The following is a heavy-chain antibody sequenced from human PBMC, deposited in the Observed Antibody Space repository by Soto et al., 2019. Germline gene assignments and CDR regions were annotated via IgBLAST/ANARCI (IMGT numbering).Heavy chain of an antibody. CDR1: GFTFSSYS. J-gene: IGHJ4*02. D-gene: IGHD6-13*01. CDR3: ARVPPIAAAFPEIDY. Sequence: EVQLVESGGGLVKPGGSLRLSCAASGFTFSSYSMNWVRQAPGKGLEWVSSISSSSSYIYYADSVKGRFTISRDNAKNSLYLQMNSLRAEDTAVYYCARVPPIAAAFPEIDYWGQGTLVTVSS. V-gene: IGHV3-21*01. CDR2: ISSSSSYI.